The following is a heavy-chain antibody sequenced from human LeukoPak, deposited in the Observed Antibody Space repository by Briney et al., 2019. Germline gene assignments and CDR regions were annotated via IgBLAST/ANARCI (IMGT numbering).Heavy chain of an antibody. CDR2: IYSGGSA. V-gene: IGHV3-53*01. D-gene: IGHD3-3*01. CDR1: GFTVSSNY. CDR3: ARTYDFGRGPPGDAFDN. Sequence: GGSLRLSCAASGFTVSSNYMSWVRQAPGKGLECVSIIYSGGSAYYADSVRGRFTISRDNSKNTLYLQMNSLRAEDTAVYYCARTYDFGRGPPGDAFDNWGPGTLVIVSS. J-gene: IGHJ3*02.